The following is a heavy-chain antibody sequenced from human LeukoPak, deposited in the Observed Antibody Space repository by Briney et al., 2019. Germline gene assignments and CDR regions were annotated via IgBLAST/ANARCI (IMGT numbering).Heavy chain of an antibody. CDR1: GYTFTNNW. Sequence: GESLRISCKGSGYTFTNNWISWVRQMPGKGLEWMGRINPSDSNIDYSPSFQGHVTISADKSINTVYLQWGSLKASDTAMYYCARGHGWVDYWGQGALVTVSS. V-gene: IGHV5-10-1*01. D-gene: IGHD6-19*01. J-gene: IGHJ4*02. CDR3: ARGHGWVDY. CDR2: INPSDSNI.